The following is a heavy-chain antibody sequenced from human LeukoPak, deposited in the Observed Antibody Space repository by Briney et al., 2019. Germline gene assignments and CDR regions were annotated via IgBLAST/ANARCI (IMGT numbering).Heavy chain of an antibody. J-gene: IGHJ6*03. D-gene: IGHD3-3*01. CDR3: ARGANVWSGYYSYYYYYYMDV. CDR1: GYTFTSYD. CDR2: MNPNSGNT. V-gene: IGHV1-8*01. Sequence: ASVKVSCNASGYTFTSYDINWVRQATGQGLEWMGWMNPNSGNTGYAQKFQGRVTMTRNTSISTAYMELSSLRSEDTAVYYCARGANVWSGYYSYYYYYYMDVWGKGATVTVSS.